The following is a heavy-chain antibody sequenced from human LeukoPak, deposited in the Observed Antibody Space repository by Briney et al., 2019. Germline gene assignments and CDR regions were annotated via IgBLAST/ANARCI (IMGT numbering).Heavy chain of an antibody. J-gene: IGHJ6*02. CDR2: INHSGST. D-gene: IGHD3-9*01. Sequence: SETLSLTCAVYGGSFSGYYWSWIRQPPGKGLEWIGEINHSGSTNYDPSLKSRVTISVDTSKNQFSLKLSSVTAADTAVYYCARVPTVILTGSNRCYYYYGMDVWGQGTTVTVSS. CDR1: GGSFSGYY. V-gene: IGHV4-34*01. CDR3: ARVPTVILTGSNRCYYYYGMDV.